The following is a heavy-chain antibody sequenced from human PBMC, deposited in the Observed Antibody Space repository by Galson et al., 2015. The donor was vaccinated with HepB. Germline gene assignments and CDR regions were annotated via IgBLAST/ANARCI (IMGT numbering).Heavy chain of an antibody. D-gene: IGHD4-17*01. J-gene: IGHJ5*02. Sequence: ETLSLTCAVNGGSFSGFYWNWVRQAPGKGLEWIGEVNHGGVTNYNPSLKSRVTMSVDTSKHQITLKLTSLTAADTAVYYCARNPSVYGDYHNWFDPWGQGTLFTVSS. V-gene: IGHV4-34*01. CDR3: ARNPSVYGDYHNWFDP. CDR2: VNHGGVT. CDR1: GGSFSGFY.